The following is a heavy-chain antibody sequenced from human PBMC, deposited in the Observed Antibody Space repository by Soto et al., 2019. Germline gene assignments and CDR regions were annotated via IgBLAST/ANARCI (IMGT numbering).Heavy chain of an antibody. CDR2: IWYDGSNK. CDR1: GFTFSSYG. J-gene: IGHJ4*02. D-gene: IGHD3-22*01. V-gene: IGHV3-33*01. Sequence: QVQLVESGGGVVQPGRSLRLSCAASGFTFSSYGMHWVRQAPGKGLEWVAVIWYDGSNKYYADSVKGRFTISRDNSKNTLYLQMNSLRAEDTAVYYCARAHTYYYDSSGYYDYWGQGTLVTVSS. CDR3: ARAHTYYYDSSGYYDY.